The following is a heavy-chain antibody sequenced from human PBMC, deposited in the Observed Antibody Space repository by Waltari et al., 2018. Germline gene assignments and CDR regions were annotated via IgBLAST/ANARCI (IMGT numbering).Heavy chain of an antibody. V-gene: IGHV4-34*01. CDR3: ARREGYRIAVAGTVDY. D-gene: IGHD6-19*01. Sequence: QVQLQQWGAGLLKPSETLSLTCAVYGGSFSGYYWSWIRQPPGKGLEWIGEINHSGSTNNNPSFKGRVTISVDTSKNQFSLKLSSVTAADTAVYYCARREGYRIAVAGTVDYWGQGTLVTVSS. CDR2: INHSGST. J-gene: IGHJ4*02. CDR1: GGSFSGYY.